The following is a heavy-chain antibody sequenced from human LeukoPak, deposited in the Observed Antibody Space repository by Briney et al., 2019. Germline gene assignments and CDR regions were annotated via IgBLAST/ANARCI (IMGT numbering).Heavy chain of an antibody. CDR1: GFTFNSFA. J-gene: IGHJ4*02. CDR3: ANESPFLDY. Sequence: GGSLRLSCAASGFTFNSFAMSWVRQARGKGLEWVSVISGSGGSTYYADSVKGRFTISRDNSKNTLYLQMNSLRAEDTAVYYCANESPFLDYWGQGTLVTVSS. V-gene: IGHV3-23*01. CDR2: ISGSGGST.